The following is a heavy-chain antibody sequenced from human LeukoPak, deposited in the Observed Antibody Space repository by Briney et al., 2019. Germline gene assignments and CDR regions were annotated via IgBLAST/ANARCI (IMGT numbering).Heavy chain of an antibody. D-gene: IGHD5-12*01. Sequence: ASVKVSCKASGYTYTCYYMHWVRQAPGQGREWRGWINPNSGGTNYAQKFQGRVTMTRDTSISTAYMELSRLRSDDTAVYYCASDPALDIVAIPDDWGQGTLVTVSS. CDR1: GYTYTCYY. J-gene: IGHJ4*02. CDR3: ASDPALDIVAIPDD. V-gene: IGHV1-2*02. CDR2: INPNSGGT.